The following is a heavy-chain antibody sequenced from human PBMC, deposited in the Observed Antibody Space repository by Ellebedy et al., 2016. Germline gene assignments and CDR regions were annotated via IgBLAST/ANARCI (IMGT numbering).Heavy chain of an antibody. CDR3: ATGSGTALGDAFDI. J-gene: IGHJ3*02. V-gene: IGHV1-24*01. CDR2: FDPEDGET. D-gene: IGHD1-26*01. CDR1: GYTLTELS. Sequence: ASVKVSXXVSGYTLTELSMHWVRQAPGKGLEWMGGFDPEDGETIYAQKFQGRVTMTEDTSTDTAYMELSSLRSEDTAVYYCATGSGTALGDAFDIWGQGTMVTVSS.